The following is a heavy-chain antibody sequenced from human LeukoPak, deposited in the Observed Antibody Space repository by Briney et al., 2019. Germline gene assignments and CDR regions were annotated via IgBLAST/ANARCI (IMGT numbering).Heavy chain of an antibody. CDR1: GGSISSGDYY. Sequence: SETLSLTCTVSGGSISSGDYYWSWIRQPPGKGLEWIGEINHIGSTNYNPSLKSRVTISVDTSKNQFSLKLSSVTAADTAVYYCARGPALDYSSFWYHPPTHASGSGGDYWGQGALVTVSS. CDR2: INHIGST. V-gene: IGHV4-30-4*01. D-gene: IGHD2-15*01. CDR3: ARGPALDYSSFWYHPPTHASGSGGDY. J-gene: IGHJ4*02.